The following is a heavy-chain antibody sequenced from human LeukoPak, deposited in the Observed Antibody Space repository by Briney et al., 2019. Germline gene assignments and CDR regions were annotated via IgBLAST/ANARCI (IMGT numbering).Heavy chain of an antibody. CDR2: INHSGST. J-gene: IGHJ4*02. CDR3: ARDILTGYYKY. Sequence: GSLRLSCSASGFTFSTYWMSWVRQPPGKGLEWIGDINHSGSTNYNPSLKSRVTISVDTSKNQFSLKLSSVTAADTAVYYCARDILTGYYKYWGQGTLVTVSS. V-gene: IGHV4-34*01. CDR1: GFTFSTYW. D-gene: IGHD3-9*01.